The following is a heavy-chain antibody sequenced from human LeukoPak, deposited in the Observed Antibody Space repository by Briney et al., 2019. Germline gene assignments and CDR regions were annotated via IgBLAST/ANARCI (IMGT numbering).Heavy chain of an antibody. D-gene: IGHD5-24*01. CDR1: GFTFSSYA. CDR3: AKDGRDSYKPLPRYYFDY. Sequence: GGSLRLSCAASGFTFSSYAMSWVRQAPGKGLEWVSAISGSGGSTYYADSVKGRFTISRDNSKNTLYLQMNSLRAEDTAIYYCAKDGRDSYKPLPRYYFDYWGQGTLVTVSS. J-gene: IGHJ4*02. V-gene: IGHV3-23*01. CDR2: ISGSGGST.